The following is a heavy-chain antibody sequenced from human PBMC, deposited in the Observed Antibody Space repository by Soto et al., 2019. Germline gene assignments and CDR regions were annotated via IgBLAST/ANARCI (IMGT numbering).Heavy chain of an antibody. Sequence: GGSLRLSCEASGFTFSGYGMSWVRQAPGKGLEWVADIKHDGSVQYYVDSVKGRFTISRDNAKKLLYLQMNGLRAEEKALYYCARATYSNAWYRFDLWGQGTLVTVSS. CDR3: ARATYSNAWYRFDL. CDR1: GFTFSGYG. J-gene: IGHJ4*02. D-gene: IGHD4-4*01. V-gene: IGHV3-7*03. CDR2: IKHDGSVQ.